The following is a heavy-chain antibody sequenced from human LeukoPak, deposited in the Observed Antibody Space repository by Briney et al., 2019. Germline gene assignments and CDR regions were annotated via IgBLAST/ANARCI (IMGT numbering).Heavy chain of an antibody. CDR1: GYTFTSYY. CDR2: INPSGGST. J-gene: IGHJ4*02. CDR3: ARDPYHEILPGHGSSMGY. V-gene: IGHV1-46*01. Sequence: ASVKVSCKASGYTFTSYYLHWVRQAPGQGLEWMGIINPSGGSTSYAQKFQGRVTMTRDTSTSTVYMELSSLRSDDTAVYFCARDPYHEILPGHGSSMGYWGQGTLVTVSS. D-gene: IGHD3-9*01.